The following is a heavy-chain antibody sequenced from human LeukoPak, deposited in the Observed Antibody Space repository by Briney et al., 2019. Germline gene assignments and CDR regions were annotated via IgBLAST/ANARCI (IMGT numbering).Heavy chain of an antibody. J-gene: IGHJ6*02. Sequence: PGGSLRLSCAASGSTFSSYAMHWVRQAPGKGLEWVAVISYDGSNKYYADSVKGRFTISRDNSKNTLYLQMNSLRAEDTAVYYCARDSGMDVWGQGTTVTVSS. V-gene: IGHV3-30-3*01. CDR2: ISYDGSNK. CDR3: ARDSGMDV. CDR1: GSTFSSYA.